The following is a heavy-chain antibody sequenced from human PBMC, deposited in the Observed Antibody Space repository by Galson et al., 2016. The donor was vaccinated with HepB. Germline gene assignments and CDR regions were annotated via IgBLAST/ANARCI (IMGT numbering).Heavy chain of an antibody. Sequence: SLRLSCAASGFTLSNYAMRWVRQAPGKGLEWVSDISGSGITTYYADSVKGRFTISRDNSKKTVYLQMYSLRAEDTAVYYCARGKGGSFLDHWGQGAQVTVSS. CDR2: ISGSGITT. J-gene: IGHJ4*02. D-gene: IGHD1-26*01. CDR3: ARGKGGSFLDH. V-gene: IGHV3-23*01. CDR1: GFTLSNYA.